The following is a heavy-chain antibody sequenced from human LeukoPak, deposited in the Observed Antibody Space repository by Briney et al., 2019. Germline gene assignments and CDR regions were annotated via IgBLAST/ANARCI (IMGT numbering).Heavy chain of an antibody. Sequence: ASVKVSCKASGYTFTSYDINWVRQATGQGLEWMGWMNPNSGNTGYAQKFQGRVTITRNTSISTAYMELSSLRSEDTAVYYCARGRYYDFWSGYYLSYYYYYMDVWGKGTTVTVSS. CDR3: ARGRYYDFWSGYYLSYYYYYMDV. CDR2: MNPNSGNT. CDR1: GYTFTSYD. J-gene: IGHJ6*03. V-gene: IGHV1-8*01. D-gene: IGHD3-3*01.